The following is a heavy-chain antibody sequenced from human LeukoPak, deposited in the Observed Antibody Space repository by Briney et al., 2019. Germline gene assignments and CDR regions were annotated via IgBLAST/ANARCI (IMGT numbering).Heavy chain of an antibody. CDR2: IKEDGSEK. V-gene: IGHV3-7*01. CDR3: ARDRYFSY. Sequence: GSLRLSCAASGFPFSSYGMHWVRQAPGKGLEWVANIKEDGSEKHYVDSVKGRFSISRDNAKNSVYLQMNSLRAEDTAVYYCARDRYFSYWGQGTLVTVSS. D-gene: IGHD3-9*01. J-gene: IGHJ4*02. CDR1: GFPFSSYG.